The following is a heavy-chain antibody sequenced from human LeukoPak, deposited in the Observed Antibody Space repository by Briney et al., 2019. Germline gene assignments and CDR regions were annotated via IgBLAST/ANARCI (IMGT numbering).Heavy chain of an antibody. V-gene: IGHV3-53*01. Sequence: GGSLRLSCAASGFTVSSNYMSWVRQAPGKGLEWVSVIYSGGSTYYADSVKGRFTISRDNSDNTLSLQMTSLRAGGTAVYYCAKDHDALVPAAQFDYWGQGTLVTVSS. CDR2: IYSGGST. J-gene: IGHJ4*02. CDR3: AKDHDALVPAAQFDY. D-gene: IGHD2-2*01. CDR1: GFTVSSNY.